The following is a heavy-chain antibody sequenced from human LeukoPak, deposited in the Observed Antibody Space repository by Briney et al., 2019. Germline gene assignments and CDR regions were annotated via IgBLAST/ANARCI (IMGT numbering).Heavy chain of an antibody. CDR1: GFTFSSYA. V-gene: IGHV3-30*04. Sequence: GGSLRLSCAASGFTFSSYAMHWVRQAPGKGLEWVAVISYDGSNKYYADSVKGRFTISRDNSKNTLYLQMNSLRAEDTAVYYCAKVGHSSGYYYVALWFDYWGQGTLVTVSS. D-gene: IGHD3-22*01. CDR3: AKVGHSSGYYYVALWFDY. J-gene: IGHJ4*02. CDR2: ISYDGSNK.